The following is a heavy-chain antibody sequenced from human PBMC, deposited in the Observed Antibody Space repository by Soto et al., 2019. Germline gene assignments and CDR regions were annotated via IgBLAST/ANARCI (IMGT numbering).Heavy chain of an antibody. CDR1: GFTFSSYA. CDR2: TGGSGAGT. V-gene: IGHV3-23*01. D-gene: IGHD6-19*01. J-gene: IGHJ3*01. Sequence: VQLLESGGGLVQPGGSLRLSCAASGFTFSSYAMTWVRQAPGKGLEWVSGTGGSGAGTRYADSVKGRFTISRDNSKNTLYLHMTSLRTQDTAVYYCAKDFVVTVADAFDVWGQGTMVTVSS. CDR3: AKDFVVTVADAFDV.